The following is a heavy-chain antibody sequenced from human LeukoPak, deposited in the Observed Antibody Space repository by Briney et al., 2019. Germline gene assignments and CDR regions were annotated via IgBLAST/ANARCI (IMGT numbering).Heavy chain of an antibody. CDR2: IYYSGST. Sequence: PSETLSLTCTVSGGSISSSNYNWGWIRQPPGKGLEWVGSIYYSGSTYYNPSLKSRVTISVDTSKSQFSLKLSSVTAADTAVYYCARLGDSYATDYWSQGTLVTVSS. J-gene: IGHJ4*02. V-gene: IGHV4-39*01. D-gene: IGHD5-18*01. CDR1: GGSISSSNYN. CDR3: ARLGDSYATDY.